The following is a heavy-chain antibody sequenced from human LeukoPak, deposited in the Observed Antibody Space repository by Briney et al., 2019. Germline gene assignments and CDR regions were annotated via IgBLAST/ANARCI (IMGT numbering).Heavy chain of an antibody. CDR2: ISSSGSST. CDR3: ANDSSDYFDY. D-gene: IGHD3-22*01. V-gene: IGHV3-23*01. Sequence: GGSLRLSCAASGFTFSSYGMSWVRQAPGKGLEWVSAISSSGSSTYYADSVKGRFTISRDNSKNTLYVQMNSLRPDDTAVYYCANDSSDYFDYWGQGTLVTVSS. CDR1: GFTFSSYG. J-gene: IGHJ4*02.